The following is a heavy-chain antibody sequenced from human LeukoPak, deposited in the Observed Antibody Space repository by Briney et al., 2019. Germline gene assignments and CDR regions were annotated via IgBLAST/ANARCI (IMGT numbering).Heavy chain of an antibody. CDR3: ASGDSSSSTRTRGWFDP. J-gene: IGHJ5*02. CDR1: GGTFSSYA. CDR2: IIPIFGTA. V-gene: IGHV1-69*13. Sequence: VASVKVSCKASGGTFSSYAISWVRQAPGQGLEWMGGIIPIFGTANYAQKFQGRVTITADESTSTAYMELSSLRSEDTAVYYCASGDSSSSTRTRGWFDPWGQGTLVTVSS. D-gene: IGHD6-13*01.